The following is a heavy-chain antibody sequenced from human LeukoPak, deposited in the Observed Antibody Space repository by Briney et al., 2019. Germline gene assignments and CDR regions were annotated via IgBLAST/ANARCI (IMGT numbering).Heavy chain of an antibody. V-gene: IGHV1-18*01. D-gene: IGHD3-22*01. CDR3: ARDAGNYYDSSGYDP. CDR2: ISAYNGNT. Sequence: ASVKVSCKASGYTFTSYGISWVRQAPGQGLEWMGWISAYNGNTNYAQKLPGRVTMTTDTSTTTAYLELRSLRSEDTAVYYCARDAGNYYDSSGYDPWGQGTLVTVSS. CDR1: GYTFTSYG. J-gene: IGHJ5*02.